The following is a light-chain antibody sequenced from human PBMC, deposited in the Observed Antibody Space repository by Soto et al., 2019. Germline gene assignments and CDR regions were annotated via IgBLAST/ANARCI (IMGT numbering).Light chain of an antibody. CDR3: QKYGNSPIN. J-gene: IGKJ5*01. V-gene: IGKV3-20*01. CDR2: GTS. CDR1: ERIYSAY. Sequence: EVVFTQSPGTLSLSRGERATLSCRASERIYSAYLGWYQQKPGQAPRLLIYGTSSRATGIPDRFSGSGSGTDFTLTISRLEPEDFAVYYCQKYGNSPINFGQGTRLEIK.